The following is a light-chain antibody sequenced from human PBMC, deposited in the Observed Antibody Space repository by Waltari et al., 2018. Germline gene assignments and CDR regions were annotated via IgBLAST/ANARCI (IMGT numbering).Light chain of an antibody. J-gene: IGKJ3*01. V-gene: IGKV1-5*03. CDR1: QSISSW. CDR3: QQYNSYPFT. CDR2: KAS. Sequence: DIKMNKYPYTLAESVGERVTVTCRSSQSISSWLAWYQQKPGKAPKLLIYKASSLESGVPSRFSGSGSGTEFTLTISSLQPDDFATYYCQQYNSYPFTFGPGTKVDIK.